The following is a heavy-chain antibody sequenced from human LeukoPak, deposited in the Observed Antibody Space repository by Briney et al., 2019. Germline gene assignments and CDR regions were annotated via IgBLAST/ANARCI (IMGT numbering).Heavy chain of an antibody. D-gene: IGHD3-10*01. J-gene: IGHJ4*02. CDR3: ARGVDYYGV. V-gene: IGHV4-34*01. Sequence: SETLSLTCAVYGGSFSGYSWNWIRQPPVKGLEWIGEINHSGGTNYNPSLKGRVTISVDTSKKQFSLKLSSVTAADTAVYYCARGVDYYGVWGQGTLVTVSS. CDR2: INHSGGT. CDR1: GGSFSGYS.